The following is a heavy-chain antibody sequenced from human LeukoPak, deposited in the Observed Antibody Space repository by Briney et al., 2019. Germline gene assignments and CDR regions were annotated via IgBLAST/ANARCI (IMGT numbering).Heavy chain of an antibody. D-gene: IGHD2-21*02. CDR2: INNSGGTT. CDR1: GFTFSTYG. CDR3: AKDIVVVTSGANAFDI. V-gene: IGHV3-23*01. J-gene: IGHJ3*02. Sequence: GGTLRLSCAASGFTFSTYGMSWVRQAPGKGLEWVSSINNSGGTTYYADSVKGRFTISRDNSKSTLYLQMNSLRAEDTAVYYCAKDIVVVTSGANAFDIWGQGTMVTVSS.